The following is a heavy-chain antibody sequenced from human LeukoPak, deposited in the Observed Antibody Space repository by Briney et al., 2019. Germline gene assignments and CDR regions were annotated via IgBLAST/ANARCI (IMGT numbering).Heavy chain of an antibody. D-gene: IGHD3-9*01. Sequence: PGGSLRLSCAASGFTFSSYEMNWVRQAPGKGLEWVSYISSSGSPIYYADSVKGRFTISRDNAKNSLYLQMNSLRAVDTAVYYCARTTKEFDILTGYYFDYWGQGTLVTVSS. V-gene: IGHV3-48*03. CDR3: ARTTKEFDILTGYYFDY. J-gene: IGHJ4*02. CDR2: ISSSGSPI. CDR1: GFTFSSYE.